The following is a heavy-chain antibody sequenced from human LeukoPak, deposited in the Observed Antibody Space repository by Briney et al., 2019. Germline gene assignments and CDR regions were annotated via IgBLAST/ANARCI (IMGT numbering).Heavy chain of an antibody. CDR2: IWHSGST. CDR3: ARATHYSASPEGTYMYV. D-gene: IGHD2-15*01. V-gene: IGHV4-31*03. CDR1: VDPIFSALDV. Sequence: PSETLSLTCRISVDPIFSALDVWSSSPQPRGEGLEWLSHIWHSGSTHDTPSLRGRVATSLDTSANQFSLRLSSVTAADTAVYFCARATHYSASPEGTYMYVWGKGTTVTVS. J-gene: IGHJ6*03.